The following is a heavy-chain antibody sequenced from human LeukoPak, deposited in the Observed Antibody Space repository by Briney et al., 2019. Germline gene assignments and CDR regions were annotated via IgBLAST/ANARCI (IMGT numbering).Heavy chain of an antibody. V-gene: IGHV1-8*02. Sequence: ASVKVSCKASGYTFTSYDINWVRQATGQGLEWMGWMNPNSGNTGYAQKFQGRVTMTRNTSISTAYMELSSLRSEDTAVYYCARTNYVSSGWGAPFDYWGQGTLVTVSS. CDR1: GYTFTSYD. CDR2: MNPNSGNT. CDR3: ARTNYVSSGWGAPFDY. D-gene: IGHD1-7*01. J-gene: IGHJ4*02.